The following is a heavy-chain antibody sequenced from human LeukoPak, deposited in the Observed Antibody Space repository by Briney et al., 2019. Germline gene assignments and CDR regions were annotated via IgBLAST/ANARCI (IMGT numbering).Heavy chain of an antibody. V-gene: IGHV3-21*01. CDR3: AKSSSWTYHYLDY. D-gene: IGHD6-13*01. Sequence: GGSLRLSCAASGFTFSTYTMNWVRQAPGKGLEWVSSISSSSGYIYYADSVKGRFTISRDNAKNSLYLQMNSLRGEDTAVYYCAKSSSWTYHYLDYWGQGALVTVSS. CDR1: GFTFSTYT. J-gene: IGHJ4*02. CDR2: ISSSSGYI.